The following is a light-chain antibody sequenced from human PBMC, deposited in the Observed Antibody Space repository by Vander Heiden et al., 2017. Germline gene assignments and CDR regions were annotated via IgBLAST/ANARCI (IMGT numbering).Light chain of an antibody. CDR3: QQSYTVPFT. J-gene: IGKJ5*01. Sequence: DIQMTKSPSSLSASVGDRVTNTCGASRSFNGLLNWYQQKPWTAPKLLMSSASTLQSGGPSKFSGSGSGTGFTLTISSLQPEDFGTYYCQQSYTVPFTFGQGTRLETK. CDR2: SAS. V-gene: IGKV1-39*01. CDR1: RSFNGL.